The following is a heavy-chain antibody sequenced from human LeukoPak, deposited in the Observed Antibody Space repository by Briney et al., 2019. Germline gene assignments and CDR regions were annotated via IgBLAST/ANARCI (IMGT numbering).Heavy chain of an antibody. CDR2: INHSGST. CDR3: AREHHYYFDY. CDR1: GGSFSGYY. D-gene: IGHD1-14*01. Sequence: SETLSLTCAVYGGSFSGYYWSWIRQPPGKGLEWIGEINHSGSTNYNPSLKSRVTISVDTSKNQFSLKLSSVTAAGTAVYYCAREHHYYFDYWGQGTLVTVSS. J-gene: IGHJ4*02. V-gene: IGHV4-34*01.